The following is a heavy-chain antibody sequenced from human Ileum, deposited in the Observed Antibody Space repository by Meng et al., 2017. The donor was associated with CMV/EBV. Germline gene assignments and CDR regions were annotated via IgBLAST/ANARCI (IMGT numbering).Heavy chain of an antibody. Sequence: GESLKISCTTSGFIFSGRWMTWVRHAPGKGLEGVANIKPAGSEKYYVDSVKGRFTISRDNAKNSLYLQMNSLRAEDTAVYYCATDPNCDNFWGQGTLVTVSS. CDR3: ATDPNCDNF. J-gene: IGHJ4*02. CDR2: IKPAGSEK. D-gene: IGHD3-22*01. V-gene: IGHV3-7*01. CDR1: GFIFSGRW.